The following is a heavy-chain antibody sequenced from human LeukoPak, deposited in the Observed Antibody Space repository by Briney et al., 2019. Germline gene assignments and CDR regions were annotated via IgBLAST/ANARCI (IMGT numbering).Heavy chain of an antibody. D-gene: IGHD1-26*01. CDR2: IIPSLGIP. CDR1: GGTFSSYA. V-gene: IGHV1-69*04. J-gene: IGHJ4*02. Sequence: SVKVSCKASGGTFSSYAISWVRQAPGQGLEWMGRIIPSLGIPNYAQKFQGRVTITADKSTSTAYMELSSLRSEDTAVYYCARDGYSGNYYGYFDYWGQGTLVTVSS. CDR3: ARDGYSGNYYGYFDY.